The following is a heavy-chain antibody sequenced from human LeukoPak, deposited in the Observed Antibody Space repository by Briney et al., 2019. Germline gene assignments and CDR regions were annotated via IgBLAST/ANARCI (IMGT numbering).Heavy chain of an antibody. CDR2: ISSSGSTI. V-gene: IGHV3-48*03. CDR1: GFTFSSYE. Sequence: PGGSRRLSCAASGFTFSSYEMNWVRQAPGKGLEWVSYISSSGSTIYYADSVKGRFTISRDNAKNSLYLQMNSLRAEDTAVYYCARELSGGYGSGSSFDYWGQGTLVTVSS. D-gene: IGHD3-10*01. J-gene: IGHJ4*02. CDR3: ARELSGGYGSGSSFDY.